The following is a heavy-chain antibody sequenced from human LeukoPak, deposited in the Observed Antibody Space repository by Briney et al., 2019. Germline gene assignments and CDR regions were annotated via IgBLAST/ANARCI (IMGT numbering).Heavy chain of an antibody. D-gene: IGHD6-19*01. Sequence: PGGSLRLSCAASGFTFTIYAMRCVRQAPGEGLEWVSAVSGSGGTAYYADSVKGRFTISRDNSKSTVYLQMNSLRAEDTAVYYCLKDRSSTDYWGQGTLVTVSS. CDR1: GFTFTIYA. V-gene: IGHV3-23*01. CDR3: LKDRSSTDY. J-gene: IGHJ4*02. CDR2: VSGSGGTA.